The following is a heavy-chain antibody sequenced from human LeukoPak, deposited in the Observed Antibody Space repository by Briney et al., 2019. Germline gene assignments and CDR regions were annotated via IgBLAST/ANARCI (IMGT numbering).Heavy chain of an antibody. J-gene: IGHJ5*02. V-gene: IGHV3-33*01. Sequence: GGSLRLSCAASGFTFSSYGMHWVRQAPGEGLEWVAVIWYDGSNKYYADSVKGRFTISRDNSKNTLYLQMNSLRAEDTAVYYCARADYQLPSPSYNWFDPWGQGTLVTVSS. CDR3: ARADYQLPSPSYNWFDP. CDR1: GFTFSSYG. CDR2: IWYDGSNK. D-gene: IGHD2-2*01.